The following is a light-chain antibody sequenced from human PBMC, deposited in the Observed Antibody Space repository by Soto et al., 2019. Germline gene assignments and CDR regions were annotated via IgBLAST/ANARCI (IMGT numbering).Light chain of an antibody. Sequence: EIVLTQSPATLSLSPGERATLSCRASQSVSSYLAWYQQKPGQAPRLLIYDASKRVTGIPARFTGSGSGTDFTLTSLEPEDFGVYYCRQRSNWPPTWTFGQGTKVEIK. CDR1: QSVSSY. CDR3: RQRSNWPPTWT. CDR2: DAS. V-gene: IGKV3-11*01. J-gene: IGKJ1*01.